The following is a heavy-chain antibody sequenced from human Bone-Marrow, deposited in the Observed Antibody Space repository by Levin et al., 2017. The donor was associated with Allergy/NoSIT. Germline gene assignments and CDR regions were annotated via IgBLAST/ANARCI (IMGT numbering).Heavy chain of an antibody. CDR3: AKVTARRSGQQPDHY. J-gene: IGHJ4*02. D-gene: IGHD6-13*01. CDR1: GFTFSSYA. CDR2: ISGSGGST. V-gene: IGHV3-23*01. Sequence: PGGSLRLSCAASGFTFSSYAMSWVRQAPGKGLEWVSAISGSGGSTYYADSVKGRFTISRDNSKNTLYLQMNSLRAEDTAVYYCAKVTARRSGQQPDHYWGQGTLVTVSS.